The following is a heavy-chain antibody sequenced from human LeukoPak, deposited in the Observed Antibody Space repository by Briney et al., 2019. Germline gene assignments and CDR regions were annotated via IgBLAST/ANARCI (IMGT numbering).Heavy chain of an antibody. CDR1: GFTFSSYS. V-gene: IGHV3-21*01. D-gene: IGHD7-27*01. CDR2: ISSSSSYI. CDR3: AREEGGRLGIAYYFDY. Sequence: GGSLRLSCAASGFTFSSYSMNWVRQAPGKGLEWVSSISSSSSYIYYADSVKGRFTISRDNAKKLLYLQMNSLRAEDTAVYYCAREEGGRLGIAYYFDYWGQGTLVTVSS. J-gene: IGHJ4*02.